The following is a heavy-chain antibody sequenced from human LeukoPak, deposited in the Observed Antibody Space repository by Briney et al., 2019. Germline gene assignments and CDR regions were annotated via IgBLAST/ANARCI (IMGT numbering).Heavy chain of an antibody. J-gene: IGHJ4*02. CDR1: GITLSNYG. CDR2: ISGSGGGT. CDR3: AKRGVVIRVILVGFHKEAYYFDS. D-gene: IGHD3-22*01. Sequence: GGSLRLSCTVSGITLSNYGMSWVRQAPGKGLEWVAGISGSGGGTNYADSVKGRFTISRDDPKNTLYLQMNSLRAEDTAVYFCAKRGVVIRVILVGFHKEAYYFDSWGQGALVTVSS. V-gene: IGHV3-23*01.